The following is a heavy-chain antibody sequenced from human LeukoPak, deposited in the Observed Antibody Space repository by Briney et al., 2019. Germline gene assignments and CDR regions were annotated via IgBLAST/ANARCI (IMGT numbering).Heavy chain of an antibody. CDR1: GFTFSNYA. D-gene: IGHD6-19*01. Sequence: TGGSLRLSCAASGFTFSNYAFHWVRQAPGKGLEWVALLSYDGSNKNYADSVKGRFTSSRDNSKSTLYLQMNSLRAEDTAVYYCARLKAVAGMNLPTDYWGQGTLVTVSS. J-gene: IGHJ4*02. CDR2: LSYDGSNK. V-gene: IGHV3-30*04. CDR3: ARLKAVAGMNLPTDY.